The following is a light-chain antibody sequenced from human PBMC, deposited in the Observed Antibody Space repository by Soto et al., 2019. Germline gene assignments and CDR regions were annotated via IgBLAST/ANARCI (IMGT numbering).Light chain of an antibody. CDR1: QSVTTN. V-gene: IGKV3-15*01. Sequence: QSPATLSVSPGVRVTXXCRASQSVTTNLAWYQHKPGQSPRLLISDASTGASGIPPRFSGSGSGTEFTLTIDRLQSADFAVYYCQQSARWPVTFGGRTKVDI. CDR3: QQSARWPVT. CDR2: DAS. J-gene: IGKJ4*01.